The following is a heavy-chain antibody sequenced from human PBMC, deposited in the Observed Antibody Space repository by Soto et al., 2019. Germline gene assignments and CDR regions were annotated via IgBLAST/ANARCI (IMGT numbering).Heavy chain of an antibody. Sequence: QVQLVQSGAEVKKPGSSVKVSCKASGGTFSSYAISWVRQAPGPGLEWMGGIIPIFGTANYAKKFQGRVTITADESTSTAYMELSSLRSEDTAVYYCARDVLIAVAGMMFDPWGQGTLVTVSS. J-gene: IGHJ5*02. CDR3: ARDVLIAVAGMMFDP. CDR2: IIPIFGTA. CDR1: GGTFSSYA. V-gene: IGHV1-69*01. D-gene: IGHD6-19*01.